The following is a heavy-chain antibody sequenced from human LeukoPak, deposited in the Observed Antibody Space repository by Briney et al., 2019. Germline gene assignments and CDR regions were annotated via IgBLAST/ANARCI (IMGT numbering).Heavy chain of an antibody. CDR2: INQDVSRI. D-gene: IGHD2-8*01. J-gene: IGHJ4*02. Sequence: GGSLRLSCAGSGFSFSRYWMAWVRQAPGKGLEWVASINQDVSRIHYVDSVKGRFTISRVNAKNSLFLQMNSLRVEDTAVYYCARLKDDVTKFDYWGQGTLVTVSS. CDR3: ARLKDDVTKFDY. V-gene: IGHV3-7*01. CDR1: GFSFSRYW.